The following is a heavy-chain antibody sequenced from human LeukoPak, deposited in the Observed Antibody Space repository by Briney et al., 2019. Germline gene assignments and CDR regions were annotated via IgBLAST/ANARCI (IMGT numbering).Heavy chain of an antibody. V-gene: IGHV3-23*01. J-gene: IGHJ4*02. CDR3: ARDGGWRRVRGVIIERDY. Sequence: PGGSLRLSCAASGFTFDNYVISWVRQAPGKGLEWVSGISSRGGSTYYADSVKGRFTISRDNSNNTLFLQMNSLRAGDTAVYYCARDGGWRRVRGVIIERDYWGQGTLVTVSS. D-gene: IGHD3-10*01. CDR1: GFTFDNYV. CDR2: ISSRGGST.